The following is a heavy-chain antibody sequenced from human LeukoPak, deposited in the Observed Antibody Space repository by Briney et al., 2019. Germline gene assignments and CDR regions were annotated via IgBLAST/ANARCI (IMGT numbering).Heavy chain of an antibody. CDR1: GYTFTSYG. Sequence: GASVKVSCKASGYTFTSYGISWVRQAPGQGLEWMGWISAYNGNTNYAQKLQGRVTMTTDTSTSTAYMELRSLRSDDTAVYYCASVDLGYCTNGVCQPDYWGQGTLVTVPS. CDR2: ISAYNGNT. CDR3: ASVDLGYCTNGVCQPDY. J-gene: IGHJ4*02. V-gene: IGHV1-18*01. D-gene: IGHD2-8*01.